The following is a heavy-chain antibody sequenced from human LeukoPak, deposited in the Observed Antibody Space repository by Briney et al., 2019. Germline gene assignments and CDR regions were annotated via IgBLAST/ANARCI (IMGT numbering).Heavy chain of an antibody. CDR2: IVDSATI. J-gene: IGHJ5*02. D-gene: IGHD5-18*01. V-gene: IGHV4-31*03. CDR3: ASGYGSGWFDA. CDR1: GASFSSGRYY. Sequence: SETLSLTCTVSGASFSSGRYYWSWLRQHPGKGLEWIAYIVDSATIYYNPSLKSRLILSLDTSENQFSLNLRSRTAADTAVYFCASGYGSGWFDAWGQGTLVAVSS.